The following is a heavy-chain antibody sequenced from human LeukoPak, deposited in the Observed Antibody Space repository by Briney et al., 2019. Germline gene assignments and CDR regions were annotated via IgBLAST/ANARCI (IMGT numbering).Heavy chain of an antibody. CDR2: IYYSGST. D-gene: IGHD1-26*01. V-gene: IGHV4-30-4*02. CDR1: GGSISSGDYY. CDR3: ARGIVGATHFDY. Sequence: PSETLSLTCTVSGGSISSGDYYWSWIRQPPGKGLEWIGYIYYSGSTYYNPSLKSRVTISVDTSKNQFSLKLSSVTAADTAVYYCARGIVGATHFDYWGQGTLVTVSS. J-gene: IGHJ4*02.